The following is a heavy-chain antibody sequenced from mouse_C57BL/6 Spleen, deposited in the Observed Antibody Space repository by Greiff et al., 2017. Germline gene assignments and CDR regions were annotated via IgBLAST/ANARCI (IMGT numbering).Heavy chain of an antibody. Sequence: VQLQQSGAELVRPGASVKLSCKASGYTFTDYYINWVKQRPGQGLEWIARIYPGSGNTYYNEKFKGKATLTAEKSSSTAYMQLSSLTSEDSAVYFCARAQAPYYYAMDYWGQGTSVTVSS. CDR1: GYTFTDYY. CDR3: ARAQAPYYYAMDY. CDR2: IYPGSGNT. D-gene: IGHD3-2*02. J-gene: IGHJ4*01. V-gene: IGHV1-76*01.